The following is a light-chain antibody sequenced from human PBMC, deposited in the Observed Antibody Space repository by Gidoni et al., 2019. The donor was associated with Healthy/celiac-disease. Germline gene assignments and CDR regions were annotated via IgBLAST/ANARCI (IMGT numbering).Light chain of an antibody. CDR2: GNS. J-gene: IGLJ2*01. V-gene: IGLV1-40*01. CDR3: QSYDSSLSVV. Sequence: HSVLTHPTSMSEAHGQGVTISCTGSSANIGAGYAVHWYQQLPGTAAKLLIYGNSNRPSGVHDRFSGSKSGTSASLAITGLQAEDETDYYCQSYDSSLSVVFGGGTKLTVL. CDR1: SANIGAGYA.